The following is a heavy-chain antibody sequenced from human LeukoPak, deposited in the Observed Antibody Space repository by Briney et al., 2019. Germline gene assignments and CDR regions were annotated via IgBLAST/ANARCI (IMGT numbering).Heavy chain of an antibody. CDR1: GFTFSSYW. CDR2: IKQDGSEK. Sequence: GGSLRLSCAASGFTFSSYWMSWVRQAPGKGLEWVANIKQDGSEKYYVDSVKGRFAISRDNAKNSLYLQMNSLRAEDTAVYYCASARLLYYDFWSGYYKGSAFDIWGQGTTVTVSS. J-gene: IGHJ3*02. CDR3: ASARLLYYDFWSGYYKGSAFDI. D-gene: IGHD3-3*01. V-gene: IGHV3-7*01.